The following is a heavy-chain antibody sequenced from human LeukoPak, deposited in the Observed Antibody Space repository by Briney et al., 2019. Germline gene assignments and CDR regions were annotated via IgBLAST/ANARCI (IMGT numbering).Heavy chain of an antibody. Sequence: SVKVSCKASGGTFSSYAISWVRQAPGQGLEWMGGIIPIFGTANYAQKFQGRVTITADESTSTAYMELSSLRSEDTAVYYCARGSRGLVTGYSSSWSYYYGMDVWGKGTTVTVSS. CDR1: GGTFSSYA. J-gene: IGHJ6*04. CDR2: IIPIFGTA. CDR3: ARGSRGLVTGYSSSWSYYYGMDV. V-gene: IGHV1-69*13. D-gene: IGHD6-13*01.